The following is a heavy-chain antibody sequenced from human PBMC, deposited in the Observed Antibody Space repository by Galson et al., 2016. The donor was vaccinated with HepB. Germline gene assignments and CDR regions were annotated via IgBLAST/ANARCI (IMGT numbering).Heavy chain of an antibody. CDR2: IYTFGTT. D-gene: IGHD3-9*01. CDR3: TRGTDKYFDLLGDF. CDR1: GFTVTSNY. J-gene: IGHJ4*02. Sequence: SLRLSCAASGFTVTSNYMTWVRQAPGKGLEWVSAIYTFGTTYYADSVRGRFSISRDTSKNTLYLQMNSLRAEDTAIYYCTRGTDKYFDLLGDFRGQGTLVTVSS. V-gene: IGHV3-66*01.